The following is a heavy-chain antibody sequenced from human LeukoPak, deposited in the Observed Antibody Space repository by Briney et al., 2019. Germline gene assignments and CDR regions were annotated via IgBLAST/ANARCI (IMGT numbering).Heavy chain of an antibody. CDR1: GATFSAYY. D-gene: IGHD3-22*01. CDR3: ARVPPDSSGYFDY. Sequence: SETLSLTCGVYGATFSAYYWTWIRQPPGKGLEWIGEINHSGSTNYNPSLKSRVTISVDTSKNQFSLKLSSVTAADTAVYYCARVPPDSSGYFDYWGQGTLVTVSS. J-gene: IGHJ4*02. CDR2: INHSGST. V-gene: IGHV4-34*01.